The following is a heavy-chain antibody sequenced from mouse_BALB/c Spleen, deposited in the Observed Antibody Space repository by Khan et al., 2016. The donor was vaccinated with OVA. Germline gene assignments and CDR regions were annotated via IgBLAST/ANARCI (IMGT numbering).Heavy chain of an antibody. CDR3: ARGGAAYCRNDVGAMEY. Sequence: QIQLVQSGPELKKPGETVRISCKASGYTFTTAGIQWVQKMPGKGLKWIGWINTHSGVPKYAEDFKGRFAFSLEISVNTAYLQITNLKNEDTATXFCARGGAAYCRNDVGAMEYWGQGTSVTVSS. J-gene: IGHJ4*01. V-gene: IGHV9-4*02. CDR1: GYTFTTAG. CDR2: INTHSGVP. D-gene: IGHD2-14*01.